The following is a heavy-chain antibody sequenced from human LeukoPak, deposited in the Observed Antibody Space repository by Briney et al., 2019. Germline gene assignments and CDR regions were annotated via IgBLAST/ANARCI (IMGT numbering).Heavy chain of an antibody. Sequence: PGGSLRLSCAASGFSFSSYRMNWVRQAPGKGLEWVAPISSNNGYIYYADSVKGRFTISRDNGENSLHLQMNSLRAEDAAVYYCARDLGTRKSIAFADWGQGTLVTVSS. V-gene: IGHV3-21*01. CDR1: GFSFSSYR. D-gene: IGHD6-6*01. CDR3: ARDLGTRKSIAFAD. J-gene: IGHJ4*02. CDR2: ISSNNGYI.